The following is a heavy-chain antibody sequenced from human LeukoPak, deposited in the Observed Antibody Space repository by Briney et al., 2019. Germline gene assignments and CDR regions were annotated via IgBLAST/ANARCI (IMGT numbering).Heavy chain of an antibody. D-gene: IGHD3-16*01. Sequence: SETLSLTCTVSGGPISNYYWNWIRQPPGKGLEWIGYIYYTGNTNYNPSLKSRVTISVDTSKNQFSLKLSSVTAADTAVYYCARDGAGGSRGYFDYWGQGTLVTVSS. CDR2: IYYTGNT. J-gene: IGHJ4*02. V-gene: IGHV4-59*12. CDR1: GGPISNYY. CDR3: ARDGAGGSRGYFDY.